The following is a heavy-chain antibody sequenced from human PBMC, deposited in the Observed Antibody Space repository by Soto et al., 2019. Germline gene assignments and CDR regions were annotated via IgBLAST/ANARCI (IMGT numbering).Heavy chain of an antibody. V-gene: IGHV4-59*01. Sequence: QVQLQESGPGLVKPSETLSLTCTVSGGSISSYYWSWIRQPPGKGLEWIGYIYYTGSTNYNPSLKSRVTISVDTSKNQFSLKLTSVTAADTAVYYCARSYSSSHDFWGQGTLVTVSS. CDR2: IYYTGST. CDR1: GGSISSYY. CDR3: ARSYSSSHDF. D-gene: IGHD6-6*01. J-gene: IGHJ4*02.